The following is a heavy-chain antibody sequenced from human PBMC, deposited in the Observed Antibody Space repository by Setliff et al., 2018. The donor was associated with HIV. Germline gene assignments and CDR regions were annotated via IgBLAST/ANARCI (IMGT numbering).Heavy chain of an antibody. J-gene: IGHJ1*01. CDR1: GHSIDRTSY. V-gene: IGHV4-38-2*01. CDR3: ARQWRDQYNSGVSTEYFQH. Sequence: SETLSLTCAVSGHSIDRTSYWGWARQIPGKALEWIGSFSQSGGAYYNPSFQRRLSISVDTSKNHFSLKILYATAADTAVYYCARQWRDQYNSGVSTEYFQHWGLGTLVTVSS. CDR2: FSQSGGA. D-gene: IGHD3-22*01.